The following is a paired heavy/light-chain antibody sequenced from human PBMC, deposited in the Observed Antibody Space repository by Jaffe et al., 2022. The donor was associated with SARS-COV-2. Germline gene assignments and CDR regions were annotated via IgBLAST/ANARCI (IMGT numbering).Light chain of an antibody. CDR1: QSLLYRSNNKNY. CDR3: QQYFSTPPT. Sequence: DIVMTQSPDSLAVSLGERATINCKSSQSLLYRSNNKNYLTWYQQKPGQPPKLLIYWASTRESGVPDRFSGSGSGTDFTLTISSLQAEDVAVYYCQQYFSTPPTFGPGTKVDIK. CDR2: WAS. J-gene: IGKJ3*01. V-gene: IGKV4-1*01.
Heavy chain of an antibody. CDR2: IKQDGSEN. Sequence: EVQLVASGGGLVQPGGSLRLSCVASGFTFSSYWMSWVRQTPERGLEWVAKIKQDGSENDYVDSVKGRFTISRDNAENSLYLQMNSLRGEDTAVYYCARDSRYSFDVWGQGTLVTVSS. J-gene: IGHJ3*01. CDR1: GFTFSSYW. D-gene: IGHD5-12*01. CDR3: ARDSRYSFDV. V-gene: IGHV3-7*03.